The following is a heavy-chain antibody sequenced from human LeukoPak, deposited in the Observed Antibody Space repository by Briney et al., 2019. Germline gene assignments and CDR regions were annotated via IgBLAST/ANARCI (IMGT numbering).Heavy chain of an antibody. CDR2: INPDSGGT. CDR3: ARGVYDSSGCFDY. D-gene: IGHD3-22*01. V-gene: IGHV1-2*02. CDR1: GYTFTGYY. Sequence: ASVKVSCKASGYTFTGYYIHWVRQAPGQGLEWMGWINPDSGGTNYAQKFQGRVTMTRDTSIRTAYMELSRLRSDDTAVYYCARGVYDSSGCFDYWGQGTLVTVSS. J-gene: IGHJ4*02.